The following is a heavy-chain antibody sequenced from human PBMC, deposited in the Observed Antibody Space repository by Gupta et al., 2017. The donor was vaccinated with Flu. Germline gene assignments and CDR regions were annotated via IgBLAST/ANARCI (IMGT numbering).Heavy chain of an antibody. V-gene: IGHV3-30*18. CDR2: ISYDGSNK. D-gene: IGHD3-10*01. Sequence: QVQLVESGGGVVQPGRSLRLSCAASGFTCSSYGMHWVRQAPGKGLEWVAVISYDGSNKYYADSVKGRFTISRDNSKNTLYLQMNSLRAEDTAVYYCAKASITMDYFDYWGQGTLVTVSS. J-gene: IGHJ4*02. CDR1: GFTCSSYG. CDR3: AKASITMDYFDY.